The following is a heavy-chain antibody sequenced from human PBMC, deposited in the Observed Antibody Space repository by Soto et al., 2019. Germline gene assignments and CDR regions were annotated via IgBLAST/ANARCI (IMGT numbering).Heavy chain of an antibody. D-gene: IGHD5-18*01. Sequence: GESLKISCXGSGYSFTSYWIGWVRQMPGKGLEWMGIIYPGDSDTRYSPSFQGQVTISADKSISTAYLQWSSLKASDTAMYYCARRAMATVVTPSWYFDLWGRGTLVTVSS. CDR2: IYPGDSDT. V-gene: IGHV5-51*01. CDR3: ARRAMATVVTPSWYFDL. CDR1: GYSFTSYW. J-gene: IGHJ2*01.